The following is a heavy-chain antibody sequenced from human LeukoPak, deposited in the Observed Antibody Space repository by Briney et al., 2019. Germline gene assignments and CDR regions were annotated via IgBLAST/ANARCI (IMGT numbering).Heavy chain of an antibody. CDR2: SRNKANSYTT. D-gene: IGHD3-10*01. CDR1: GFSFSGLSLNDHY. Sequence: GGSLRLSCAASGFSFSGLSLNDHYMDWVRQAPGKGREWVGRSRNKANSYTTEYAASVRGRFTISRDDSRKSLYLQMRSLTIEDTAVYYCVISYALGRDGYYDPRGQGILVTVSS. J-gene: IGHJ5*02. V-gene: IGHV3-72*01. CDR3: VISYALGRDGYYDP.